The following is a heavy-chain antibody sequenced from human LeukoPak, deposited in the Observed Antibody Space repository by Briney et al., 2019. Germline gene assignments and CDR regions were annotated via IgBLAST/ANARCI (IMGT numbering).Heavy chain of an antibody. D-gene: IGHD2-2*01. CDR2: XKDDGSEE. V-gene: IGHV3-7*01. Sequence: XXXGXGXXXVXXXKDDGSEEYYVDSVKGRFTISRDNAKNSLYLQMNSLRAEDTAVYYCARDLPDCSSTSCFQGPIDYWGQGTLVTVSS. CDR3: ARDLPDCSSTSCFQGPIDY. J-gene: IGHJ4*02.